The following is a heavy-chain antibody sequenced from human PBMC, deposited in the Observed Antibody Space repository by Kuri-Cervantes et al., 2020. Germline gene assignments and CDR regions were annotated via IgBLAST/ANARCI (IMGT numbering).Heavy chain of an antibody. D-gene: IGHD3-10*01. CDR3: AREGLMSSGSYKGDFDY. J-gene: IGHJ4*02. CDR1: GYTFTSYD. CDR2: MNPRNGNT. V-gene: IGHV1-8*02. Sequence: ASVKGSCKASGYTFTSYDINWVRQATGQGLEWMGWMNPRNGNTGYSQKFQGRITMTRDTSISPAYMELRSLRSDDTAVYYCAREGLMSSGSYKGDFDYWGQGTLVTVSS.